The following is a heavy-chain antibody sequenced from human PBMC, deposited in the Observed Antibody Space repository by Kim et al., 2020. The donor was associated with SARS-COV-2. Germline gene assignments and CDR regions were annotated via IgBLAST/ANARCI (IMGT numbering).Heavy chain of an antibody. J-gene: IGHJ4*02. CDR1: GGSISSSSYY. CDR3: ARGSLGLVSY. Sequence: SETLSLTCTVSGGSISSSSYYWGWIRQPPGKGLEWIGSIYYSGSTYYNPSLKSRVTISVDTSKNQFSLKLSSVTAADTAVYYCARGSLGLVSYWGQGTLVTVSS. V-gene: IGHV4-39*07. CDR2: IYYSGST. D-gene: IGHD1-26*01.